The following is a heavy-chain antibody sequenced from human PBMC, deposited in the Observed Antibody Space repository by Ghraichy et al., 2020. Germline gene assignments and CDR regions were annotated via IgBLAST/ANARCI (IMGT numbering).Heavy chain of an antibody. CDR3: AVLASYGVDV. D-gene: IGHD3-3*01. J-gene: IGHJ6*02. CDR1: GGSLSSCPYY. V-gene: IGHV4-30-2*01. CDR2: IYCSGGA. Sequence: SQTLSLTCTVSGGSLSSCPYYWTWIRQPPGRGLEWIGYIYCSGGAYYNPSLKSRVAISLDRYYNNRFPLEVNSMTAADTAVYYCAVLASYGVDVWGPGTTVTVSS.